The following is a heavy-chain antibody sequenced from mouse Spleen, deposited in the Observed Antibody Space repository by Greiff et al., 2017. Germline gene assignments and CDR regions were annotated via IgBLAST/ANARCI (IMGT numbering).Heavy chain of an antibody. CDR3: ASPYHGYGYFDV. Sequence: VQLVESGPGLVQPSQSLSITCTVSGFSLTSYGVHWVRQSPGKGLEWLGVIWSGGTTDYNAAFISRLSISKDNSKSQVFFKMNSLQADDTAIYYCASPYHGYGYFDVWGAGTTVTVSS. CDR2: IWSGGTT. J-gene: IGHJ1*01. V-gene: IGHV2-2*01. CDR1: GFSLTSYG. D-gene: IGHD1-1*02.